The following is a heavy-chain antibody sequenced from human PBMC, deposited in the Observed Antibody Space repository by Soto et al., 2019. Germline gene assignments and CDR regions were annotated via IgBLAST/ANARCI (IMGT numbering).Heavy chain of an antibody. CDR3: ARDGHCSSTSCHRNWFDP. CDR1: GGTFSSYA. V-gene: IGHV1-69*06. J-gene: IGHJ5*02. D-gene: IGHD2-2*03. Sequence: SVKVSCKASGGTFSSYAISWVRQAPGQGLEWMGGIIPIFGTANYAQKFQGRVTITADKSTSTAYMELSSLRSEDTAVYYCARDGHCSSTSCHRNWFDPWGQGTLVTVSS. CDR2: IIPIFGTA.